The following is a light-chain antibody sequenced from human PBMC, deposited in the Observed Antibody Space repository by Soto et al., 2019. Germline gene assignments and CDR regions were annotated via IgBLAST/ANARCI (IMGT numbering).Light chain of an antibody. CDR1: SGSVSTSYY. CDR3: VLYMGSGIWV. Sequence: QAVVTQEPSFSVSPGRTVTLTCGLSSGSVSTSYYPSWYQQTTGQAPRTLIYSTNTRSSGVPDRCSGYILGNKAALTITGAQADDESDYYCVLYMGSGIWVFGGGTKLTVL. J-gene: IGLJ3*02. V-gene: IGLV8-61*01. CDR2: STN.